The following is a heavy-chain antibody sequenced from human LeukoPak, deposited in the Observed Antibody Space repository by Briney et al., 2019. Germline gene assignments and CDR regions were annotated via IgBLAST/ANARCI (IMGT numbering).Heavy chain of an antibody. J-gene: IGHJ4*02. CDR2: IYYSGNT. V-gene: IGHV4-59*12. Sequence: SETLSLTCTVSGGSINRYYWNWLRQPPGKPLEWIGHIYYSGNTKYNPSLNSRVTISIDTSQNQFSLKLSSVSAADTAVYYCAKDNHPLGIAVAGTGNDYWGQGTLVTVSS. D-gene: IGHD6-19*01. CDR3: AKDNHPLGIAVAGTGNDY. CDR1: GGSINRYY.